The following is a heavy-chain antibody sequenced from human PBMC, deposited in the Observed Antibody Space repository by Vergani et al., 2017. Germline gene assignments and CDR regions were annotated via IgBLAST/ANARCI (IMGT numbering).Heavy chain of an antibody. CDR3: ARGWRRTIRVRGNNWFDP. CDR2: INHSGST. V-gene: IGHV4-34*01. J-gene: IGHJ5*02. Sequence: QVQLQQWGAGLLKPSETLSLTCAVYGGSFSGYYWSWIRQPPGKGLEWVREINHSGSTNYNPSLKSRVTISVDTSKNQFSLKLSSVTAADTAVYYCARGWRRTIRVRGNNWFDPWGQGTLVTVSS. D-gene: IGHD3-10*01. CDR1: GGSFSGYY.